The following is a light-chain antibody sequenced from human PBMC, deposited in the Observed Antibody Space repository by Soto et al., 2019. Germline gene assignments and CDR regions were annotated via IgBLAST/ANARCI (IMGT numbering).Light chain of an antibody. J-gene: IGKJ1*01. V-gene: IGKV3-15*01. CDR2: GAS. CDR1: QRVSSN. Sequence: EIVMTQSPATLSVSPGERATLSCRASQRVSSNLAWYQQKPDQAPRLLIYGASTRGTGIPARFSGSGSGTEFTLTISSLQSEDFAVYYCQQYNNWPLWTFGQGTKVEIK. CDR3: QQYNNWPLWT.